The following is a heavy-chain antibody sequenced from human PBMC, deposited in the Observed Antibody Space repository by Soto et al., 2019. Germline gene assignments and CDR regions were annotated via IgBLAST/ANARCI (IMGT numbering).Heavy chain of an antibody. CDR3: AKGKYYDSSVIYYLEX. D-gene: IGHD3-22*01. Sequence: RGSLRLSFVASGFIFDSYAFYWVRQAPGKGLEWVYIISYDGSKKYYSDSVKVRFTISRDDSKNTLYLQVASLRTEDTAFYYCAKGKYYDSSVIYYLEXWGLVTLFPVSX. CDR2: ISYDGSKK. CDR1: GFIFDSYA. V-gene: IGHV3-30*18. J-gene: IGHJ4*02.